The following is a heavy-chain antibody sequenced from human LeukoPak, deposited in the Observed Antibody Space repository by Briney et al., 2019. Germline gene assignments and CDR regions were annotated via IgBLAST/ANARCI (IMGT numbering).Heavy chain of an antibody. J-gene: IGHJ4*02. CDR3: AISGYYDFWSGYSIDY. V-gene: IGHV4-59*11. Sequence: SETLSLTCTVSGGSISSHYWSWIRQPPGKGLEGIGYIYYSGSTNYNPSLKSRVTISVDTSKNQFSLKLSSVTAADTAVYYCAISGYYDFWSGYSIDYWGQGTLVTVSS. CDR1: GGSISSHY. CDR2: IYYSGST. D-gene: IGHD3-3*01.